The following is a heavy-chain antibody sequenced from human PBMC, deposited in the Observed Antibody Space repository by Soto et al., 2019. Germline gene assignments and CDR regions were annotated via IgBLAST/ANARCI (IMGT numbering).Heavy chain of an antibody. CDR1: GGSITSYH. J-gene: IGHJ3*02. CDR2: TAYTGNT. V-gene: IGHV4-59*01. Sequence: SETLSLTCVVSGGSITSYHWSWIRQFPGKGLEWIAYTAYTGNTNYNPSLKGRVTISMDTSKNQLSLKQKSVTAADTAVYYCARGYYDSSGQSNTFDIWGQGTMVTVSS. CDR3: ARGYYDSSGQSNTFDI. D-gene: IGHD3-22*01.